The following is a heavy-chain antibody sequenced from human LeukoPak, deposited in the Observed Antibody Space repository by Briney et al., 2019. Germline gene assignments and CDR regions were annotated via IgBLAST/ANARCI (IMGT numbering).Heavy chain of an antibody. CDR1: GDSVSSNSAA. V-gene: IGHV6-1*01. J-gene: IGHJ4*02. CDR2: TYCRSKWYY. CDR3: ARDPVGGSTIFDY. Sequence: SQTLSLTRAISGDSVSSNSAAWNWIRQSPSRGLEWLGRTYCRSKWYYDYAVAVKSRISINPDTSKNQFSLQLSSVTPEDTAVYYCARDPVGGSTIFDYWGQGTLVTVSS. D-gene: IGHD1-26*01.